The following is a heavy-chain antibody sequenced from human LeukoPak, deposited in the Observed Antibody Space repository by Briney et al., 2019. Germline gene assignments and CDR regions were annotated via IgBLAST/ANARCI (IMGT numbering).Heavy chain of an antibody. Sequence: SETLSLTCAVYGGSFSGYNCSWIRQPPGKGLEWIGYIYYSGGTNYNPPLKSRVAISVDTSKNQFSLKLSSVTAADTAVYYCARADVKGSDYYYYYTDVWGKGTTVTVSS. CDR1: GGSFSGYN. J-gene: IGHJ6*03. CDR3: ARADVKGSDYYYYYTDV. V-gene: IGHV4-59*01. CDR2: IYYSGGT.